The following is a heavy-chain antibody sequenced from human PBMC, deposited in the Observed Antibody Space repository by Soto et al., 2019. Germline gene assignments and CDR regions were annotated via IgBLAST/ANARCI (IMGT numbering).Heavy chain of an antibody. CDR2: ISGSGGST. Sequence: EVQLLESGGGLVQPGGSLRLSCAASGFTFSSYAMSWVRQAPGKGLEWVSAISGSGGSTYYADSVKGRFTISRDNAKNSLYLQMNSLRAEDTAVYYCARDVRRWLQSAPLNYWGQGTLVTVSS. D-gene: IGHD3-10*02. J-gene: IGHJ4*02. CDR1: GFTFSSYA. V-gene: IGHV3-23*01. CDR3: ARDVRRWLQSAPLNY.